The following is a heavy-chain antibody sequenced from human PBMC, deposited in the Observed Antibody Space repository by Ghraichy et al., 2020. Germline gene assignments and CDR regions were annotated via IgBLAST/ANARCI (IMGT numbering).Heavy chain of an antibody. CDR3: ARGLIGDYDY. CDR2: INHSGST. D-gene: IGHD3-16*02. Sequence: SETLSLTCAVYGGSFSGYYWSWIRQPPGKGLEWIGEINHSGSTNYNPSLKSRVTISVDTSKNQFSLKLSSVTAADTAVYYCARGLIGDYDYWGQGTLVTVSS. J-gene: IGHJ4*02. CDR1: GGSFSGYY. V-gene: IGHV4-34*01.